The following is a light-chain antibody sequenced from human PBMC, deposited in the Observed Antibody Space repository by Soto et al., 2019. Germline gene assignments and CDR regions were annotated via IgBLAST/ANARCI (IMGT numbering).Light chain of an antibody. CDR1: QSSSSW. CDR2: DAS. V-gene: IGKV1-5*01. Sequence: DIQITQSPSTLSASVGDRVTITCRASQSSSSWLAWYQQKPGKAPKLQIYDASSLESGVPSRFSGSGSGTEFTLTISSLQPDDFATYYCQQYNSYSFTFGPGTKVDIK. J-gene: IGKJ3*01. CDR3: QQYNSYSFT.